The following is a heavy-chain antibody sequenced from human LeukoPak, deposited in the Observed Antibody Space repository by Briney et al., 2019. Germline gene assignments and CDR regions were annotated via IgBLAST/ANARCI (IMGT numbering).Heavy chain of an antibody. J-gene: IGHJ3*02. Sequence: SETLSLTCTVSGGSISSGFYYWGWFRQPPGKGLEWIGSVYYSGSAYYSPSLKSRVTISVDTSKNQFSLRLSSVTAADTALYYCASSVGANRINAFDMWGQGTMVTVSS. CDR2: VYYSGSA. D-gene: IGHD1-26*01. CDR3: ASSVGANRINAFDM. CDR1: GGSISSGFYY. V-gene: IGHV4-39*01.